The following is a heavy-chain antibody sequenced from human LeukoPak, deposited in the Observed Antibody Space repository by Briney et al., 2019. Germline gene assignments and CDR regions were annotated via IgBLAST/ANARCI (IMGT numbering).Heavy chain of an antibody. CDR1: GYTLTELS. CDR2: FDPEDGEI. Sequence: ASVNVSCKVSGYTLTELSMHWVRQAPGKGLEWMGGFDPEDGEIIYAQKFQGRVTMTEDTSTDTAYMELSSLRSEDTAVYYCATTTIVVVPAAMGNWFDPWGQGTLVTVSS. J-gene: IGHJ5*02. CDR3: ATTTIVVVPAAMGNWFDP. D-gene: IGHD2-2*01. V-gene: IGHV1-24*01.